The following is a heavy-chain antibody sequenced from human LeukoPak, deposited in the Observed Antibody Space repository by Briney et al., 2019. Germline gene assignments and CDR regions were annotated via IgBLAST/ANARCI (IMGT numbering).Heavy chain of an antibody. J-gene: IGHJ6*03. CDR3: ARAAYYYDRETYYYYMDV. Sequence: PSETLSLTCTVSGGSISSYYWSWIRQPAGKGLEWIGRIYTSGSTYYNPSLKSRVTISVDTSKNQFSLKLSSVTAADTAVYYCARAAYYYDRETYYYYMDVWGKGTTVTVSS. V-gene: IGHV4-4*07. CDR2: IYTSGST. CDR1: GGSISSYY. D-gene: IGHD3-22*01.